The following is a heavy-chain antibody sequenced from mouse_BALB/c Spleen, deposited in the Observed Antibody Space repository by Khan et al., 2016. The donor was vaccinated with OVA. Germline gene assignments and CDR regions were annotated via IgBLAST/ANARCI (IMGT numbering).Heavy chain of an antibody. CDR1: GFTFSSYS. J-gene: IGHJ3*01. V-gene: IGHV5-6*01. Sequence: EVQGVESGGDLVKPGGSLKLSCAASGFTFSSYSMSWVRQTPDKRLEWVASISSGGDYTYYPDIVKGRFTISRENAKNTLYLEMSSLKSEDTAMYYCASHLTGSFAYWGQGTLVTVSA. CDR3: ASHLTGSFAY. D-gene: IGHD4-1*01. CDR2: ISSGGDYT.